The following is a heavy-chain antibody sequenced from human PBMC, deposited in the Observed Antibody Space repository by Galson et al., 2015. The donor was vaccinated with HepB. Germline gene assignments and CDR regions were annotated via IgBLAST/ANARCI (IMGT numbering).Heavy chain of an antibody. J-gene: IGHJ4*02. Sequence: ETLSLTCAVYGGSFSGYYWSWIRQPPGKGLEWIGSIYYSGSTYYNPSLKSRVTISVDTSKNQFSLKLSSVTAADTAVYYCARSRDSSGGGDYWGQGTLVTVSS. CDR1: GGSFSGYY. CDR2: IYYSGST. CDR3: ARSRDSSGGGDY. D-gene: IGHD3-22*01. V-gene: IGHV4-34*01.